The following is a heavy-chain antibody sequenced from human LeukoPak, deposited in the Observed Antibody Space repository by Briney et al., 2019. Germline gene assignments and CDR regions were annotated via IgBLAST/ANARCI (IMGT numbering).Heavy chain of an antibody. D-gene: IGHD1-26*01. V-gene: IGHV6-1*01. CDR3: VRDPVGGSTIFDC. J-gene: IGHJ4*02. CDR1: EDSVSSNSAA. CDR2: TYYRSKWYY. Sequence: SQTLSLTCVISEDSVSSNSAAWNWIRQSPSRGLEWLGRTYYRSKWYYDYSVAVKSRVTINPDTSKNQFSLQLSSVTPEDTAVYYCVRDPVGGSTIFDCWGQGTLVTVSS.